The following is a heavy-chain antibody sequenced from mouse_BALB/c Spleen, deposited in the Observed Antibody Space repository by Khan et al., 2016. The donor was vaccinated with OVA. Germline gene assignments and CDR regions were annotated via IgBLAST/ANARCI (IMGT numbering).Heavy chain of an antibody. CDR1: GFTFNNYA. D-gene: IGHD2-3*01. CDR3: TRQGGIYDGPLDY. Sequence: EVELVESGGGLVKPGGSLKLSCAASGFTFNNYAMSWVRQTPERRLEWVATVSSGGSYTYYPANVKGRFTISRDNAKNTLYLKMSSLRSEDTAMYYYTRQGGIYDGPLDYWGQGTTLTVSS. V-gene: IGHV5-9-3*01. CDR2: VSSGGSYT. J-gene: IGHJ2*01.